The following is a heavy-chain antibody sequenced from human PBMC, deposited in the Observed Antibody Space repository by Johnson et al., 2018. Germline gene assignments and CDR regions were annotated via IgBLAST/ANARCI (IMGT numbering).Heavy chain of an antibody. J-gene: IGHJ3*01. V-gene: IGHV4-59*01. D-gene: IGHD2-21*02. CDR1: GGSISSYY. CDR3: ARGRRPLLFFDAFEF. CDR2: IYYNGST. Sequence: QVQLQESGPGLVKPSETLSLTYTVSGGSISSYYWSWIRQPPGKGLEWIGYIYYNGSTNYNPSLKSRVTISVDTYKNQFSLKLSSVTAAATAVYYCARGRRPLLFFDAFEFWGPGTMVTVSS.